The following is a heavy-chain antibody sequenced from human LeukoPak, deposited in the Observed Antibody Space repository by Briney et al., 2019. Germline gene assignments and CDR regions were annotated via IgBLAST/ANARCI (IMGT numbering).Heavy chain of an antibody. D-gene: IGHD6-25*01. CDR1: GYSFTSYW. J-gene: IGHJ6*03. V-gene: IGHV5-51*01. Sequence: GESLKISCKGPGYSFTSYWIGWVRQMPGKGLEWMGIIYPGDSDTRYSPSFQGQVTISADKSISTAYLQWSSLKASDTAMYYCARRIAAIGSQGYYYYMDVWGKGTTVTVSS. CDR3: ARRIAAIGSQGYYYYMDV. CDR2: IYPGDSDT.